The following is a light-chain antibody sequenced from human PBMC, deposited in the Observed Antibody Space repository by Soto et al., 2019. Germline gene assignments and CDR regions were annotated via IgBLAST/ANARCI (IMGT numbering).Light chain of an antibody. Sequence: QSVLTQPASVSGSPGQSITISCTGTSSDVGGYNYVSWYQQHPGKAPKLMIYEVSNRPSGVSNRFSGSKSGNTASLTISGLQAEDEADHYCRSYTSSSTVVFGGGTKLTVL. CDR1: SSDVGGYNY. V-gene: IGLV2-14*01. J-gene: IGLJ2*01. CDR2: EVS. CDR3: RSYTSSSTVV.